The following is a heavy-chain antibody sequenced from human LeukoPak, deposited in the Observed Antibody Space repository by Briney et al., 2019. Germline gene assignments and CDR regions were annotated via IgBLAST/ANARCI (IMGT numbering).Heavy chain of an antibody. CDR1: GFTFSNYA. D-gene: IGHD2-2*01. V-gene: IGHV3-23*01. CDR2: IIGSGDTT. Sequence: GGSLRLSCAASGFTFSNYAMNWVREAPGKGLGCVSPIIGSGDTTHYADSVEGRFTISRDNSKKTLYLQMHSLRAEDTALYYCAKNAGLPYCTSTSCPLDPCGQGTLVTVSS. CDR3: AKNAGLPYCTSTSCPLDP. J-gene: IGHJ5*02.